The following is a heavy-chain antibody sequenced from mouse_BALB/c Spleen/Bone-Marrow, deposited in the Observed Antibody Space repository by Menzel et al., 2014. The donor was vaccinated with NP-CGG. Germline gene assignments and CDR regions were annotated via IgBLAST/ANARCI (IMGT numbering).Heavy chain of an antibody. Sequence: QVQLKQSGAELVKPGASVKLSCKASGYTFTSYFVYWVKKRPGQGLEWIGEIDPSNDNTNFNEKFKSKATLTVDKSSSTSYMQLSSLTSEDSAVYYCTRSGYYGYGWYFDVWGAGTTVTVSS. CDR2: IDPSNDNT. CDR1: GYTFTSYF. V-gene: IGHV1S81*02. D-gene: IGHD1-2*01. CDR3: TRSGYYGYGWYFDV. J-gene: IGHJ1*01.